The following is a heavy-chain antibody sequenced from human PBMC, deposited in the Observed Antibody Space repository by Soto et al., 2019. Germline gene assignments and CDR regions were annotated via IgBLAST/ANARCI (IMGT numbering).Heavy chain of an antibody. Sequence: VRLLESGGGLIQPGGSLRLSCAASGFTFSYGIHWLRQAPGKGLEWVAYISYDSSNKFCGDSVKGRFTISRDNSKNTQFLQMNSVRAEDTAVYYCAKLVIGYCSGNTCDDYWGQGTLVAVSS. V-gene: IGHV3-30*18. CDR2: ISYDSSNK. CDR1: GFTFSYG. J-gene: IGHJ4*02. D-gene: IGHD2-15*01. CDR3: AKLVIGYCSGNTCDDY.